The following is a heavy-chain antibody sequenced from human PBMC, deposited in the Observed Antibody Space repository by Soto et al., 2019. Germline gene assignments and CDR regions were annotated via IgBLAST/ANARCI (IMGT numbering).Heavy chain of an antibody. Sequence: EVQLVESGGGLVKPGGSLKLSCVASVFNFTDAWMNWVRQAPGKGLEWVGHVKTKAACETADYAESVKGRFTVSRDDSQNTLFLEMNSLKSEDTAIYYCTTLGPSWGQGTLVAVSS. CDR2: VKTKAACETA. V-gene: IGHV3-15*07. J-gene: IGHJ4*02. CDR1: VFNFTDAW. CDR3: TTLGPS.